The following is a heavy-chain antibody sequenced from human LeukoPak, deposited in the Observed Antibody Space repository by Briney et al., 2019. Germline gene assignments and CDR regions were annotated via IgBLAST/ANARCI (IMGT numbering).Heavy chain of an antibody. V-gene: IGHV3-21*04. D-gene: IGHD4-17*01. CDR1: GFTFSSYS. CDR3: AKDSAYGDYPYYYYGMDV. Sequence: PGGSLRLSCAASGFTFSSYSMNWVRQAPGKGLEWVSSISSSSSYIYYADSVKGRFTISRDNSKNTLYLQMNSLRAEDTAVYYCAKDSAYGDYPYYYYGMDVWGQGTTVTVSS. J-gene: IGHJ6*02. CDR2: ISSSSSYI.